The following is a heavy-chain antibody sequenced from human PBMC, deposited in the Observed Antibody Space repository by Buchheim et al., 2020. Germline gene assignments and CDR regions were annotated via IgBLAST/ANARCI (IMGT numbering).Heavy chain of an antibody. CDR2: MNPNSGNT. D-gene: IGHD3-10*01. J-gene: IGHJ4*02. V-gene: IGHV1-8*01. Sequence: QVQLVQSGAEVKTPGASVKVSCKASGYTVSSYDINWVRQATGRGLEWMGWMNPNSGNTGYAQKFQGRVTMTRDTSISTVYMELSSLRSEDTAVYYCAREVSMIRGLFNYWGQGTL. CDR3: AREVSMIRGLFNY. CDR1: GYTVSSYD.